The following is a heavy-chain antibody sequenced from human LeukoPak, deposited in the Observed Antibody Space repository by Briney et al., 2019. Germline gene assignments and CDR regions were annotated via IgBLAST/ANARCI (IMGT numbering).Heavy chain of an antibody. D-gene: IGHD1-1*01. J-gene: IGHJ5*02. CDR3: ARGSREGTTFFWFDP. Sequence: GASVKVSCKASGYTFTGNYMHWVRQAPGQGLEWMGWINPNSGGTNYAQNFQGRVTMTRDTSISTAYMELSRLTSDDTAVYYCARGSREGTTFFWFDPWGQGTLVTVSS. CDR1: GYTFTGNY. CDR2: INPNSGGT. V-gene: IGHV1-2*02.